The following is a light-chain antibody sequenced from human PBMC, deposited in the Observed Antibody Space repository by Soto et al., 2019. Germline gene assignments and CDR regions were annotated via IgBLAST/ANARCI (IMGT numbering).Light chain of an antibody. Sequence: EVVLTQSPATLSLSPGDRATLSCRASQSVSNYLAWYQQKLGQAPRLLIYDASNRATGIPARFSGSGSGTDFTLTISSLEPEDFAVYYFQQRSDWPSFGQGTKLEIK. CDR3: QQRSDWPS. CDR1: QSVSNY. CDR2: DAS. J-gene: IGKJ2*01. V-gene: IGKV3-11*01.